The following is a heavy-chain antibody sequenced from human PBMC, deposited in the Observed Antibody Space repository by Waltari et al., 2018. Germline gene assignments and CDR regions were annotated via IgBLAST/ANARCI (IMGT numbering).Heavy chain of an antibody. J-gene: IGHJ6*02. V-gene: IGHV4-61*09. Sequence: QVQLQESGPGLVKPSQTLSLTCTVSGGSISSGSYYWSRIRQPAGKGLEWIGYIYTSGSTNYNPSLKSRVTISVDTSKNQFSLKLSSVTAADTAVYYCALAPAAYRYYYYGMDVWGQGTTVTVSS. D-gene: IGHD2-2*01. CDR3: ALAPAAYRYYYYGMDV. CDR2: IYTSGST. CDR1: GGSISSGSYY.